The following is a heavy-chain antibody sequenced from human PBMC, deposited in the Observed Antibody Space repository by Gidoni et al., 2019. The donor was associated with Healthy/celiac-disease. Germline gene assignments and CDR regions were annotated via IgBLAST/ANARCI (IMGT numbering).Heavy chain of an antibody. CDR2: IIPIFGTA. V-gene: IGHV1-69*01. Sequence: QVQLVQSGAEVKKPGSSVKVSCKDSGGTFSSYAISWVRQAPGQGLEWMGGIIPIFGTANDAQKFQGRVTITADESTSTAYMELSSLRSEDTAGYYCARETGYGDLPFGYWGQGTLVTVSS. CDR1: GGTFSSYA. D-gene: IGHD4-17*01. J-gene: IGHJ4*02. CDR3: ARETGYGDLPFGY.